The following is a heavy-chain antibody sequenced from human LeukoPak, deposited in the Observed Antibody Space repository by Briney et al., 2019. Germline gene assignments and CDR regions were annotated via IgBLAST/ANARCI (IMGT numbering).Heavy chain of an antibody. CDR3: ARVSQSGSYFDY. J-gene: IGHJ4*02. Sequence: ASVKVSCKASGYTFTSYYMHWVRQAPGQGLEWMGIINPSGGSTSCAQKFQGRVTMTRDMSTSTVYMELSSLRSEDTAVYYCARVSQSGSYFDYWGQGTLVTVSS. CDR1: GYTFTSYY. D-gene: IGHD1-26*01. CDR2: INPSGGST. V-gene: IGHV1-46*01.